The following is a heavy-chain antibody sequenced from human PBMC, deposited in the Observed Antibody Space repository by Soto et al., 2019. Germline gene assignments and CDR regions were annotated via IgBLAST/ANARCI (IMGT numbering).Heavy chain of an antibody. CDR2: IWYDGSNE. Sequence: QVQLVESGGGVVQPGGSLRLSCAASGFTFSSYGMHWVRQAPGKGLEWVAVIWYDGSNEYYADSVKGRFSISRDNSKNXVXLXXSTLRSEGRAVYYCARDRTYYDILTDYRPWNAFNFWGQGTMVTVSS. V-gene: IGHV3-33*01. CDR1: GFTFSSYG. D-gene: IGHD3-9*01. CDR3: ARDRTYYDILTDYRPWNAFNF. J-gene: IGHJ3*01.